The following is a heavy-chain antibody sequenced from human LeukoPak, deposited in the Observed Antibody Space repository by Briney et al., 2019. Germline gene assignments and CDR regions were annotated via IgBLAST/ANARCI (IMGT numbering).Heavy chain of an antibody. V-gene: IGHV1-24*01. CDR3: AAGTPNLKQLVYY. CDR1: GYTLTELS. CDR2: FDPEDSET. D-gene: IGHD6-6*01. J-gene: IGHJ4*02. Sequence: ASVKVSCKVSGYTLTELSMHWVRQAPGKGREWVGGFDPEDSETIYAQKCQGRVTMTEDTTADTAYMELRSLRSEDTAVYYCAAGTPNLKQLVYYWGQGTLVTVSS.